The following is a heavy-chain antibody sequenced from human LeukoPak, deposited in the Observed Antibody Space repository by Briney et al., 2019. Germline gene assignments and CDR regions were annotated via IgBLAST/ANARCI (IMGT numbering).Heavy chain of an antibody. CDR2: ISGSGGST. J-gene: IGHJ4*02. D-gene: IGHD3-22*01. CDR1: GFTFSSYA. V-gene: IGHV3-23*01. CDR3: XXXXXPFLRDSSGYIEDD. Sequence: GGSLRLSCAASGFTFSSYAMSWVRQAPGKGLEWVSAISGSGGSTYYSDSVKGRFTISRDNSKNTLYLQMNSLKTEDTAVYYXXXXXXPFLRDSSGYIEDDWGQGTLVTVSS.